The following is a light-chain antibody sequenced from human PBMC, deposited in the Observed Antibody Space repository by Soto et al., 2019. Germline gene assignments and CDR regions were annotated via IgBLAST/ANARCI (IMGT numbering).Light chain of an antibody. V-gene: IGLV2-14*01. Sequence: QSVLTQPASVSGSPGQSITISCTGTSSDIGDYDYVSWYQHLPGKAPKLLIFDVTHRPSGVSDRFSGSKSGNTASLTISGLRPEDEADYYCCSYTDIALDVVFGGGTKLTVL. CDR1: SSDIGDYDY. CDR2: DVT. CDR3: CSYTDIALDVV. J-gene: IGLJ2*01.